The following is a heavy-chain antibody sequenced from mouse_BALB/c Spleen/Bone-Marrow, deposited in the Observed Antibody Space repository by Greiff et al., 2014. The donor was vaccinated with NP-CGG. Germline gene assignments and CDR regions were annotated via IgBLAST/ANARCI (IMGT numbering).Heavy chain of an antibody. CDR3: ARGGYDVGTFAY. Sequence: EVQLQQSGPELEKPGASVKISCKASGYSFTGYNMNWVKQTNGKSLEWIGNIDPYNGDTRYSQKFKGKATLTVDKSSSTSYMQLKSLTSEDSAVHYCARGGYDVGTFAYWGQGTLVTVSA. D-gene: IGHD2-14*01. CDR1: GYSFTGYN. J-gene: IGHJ3*01. CDR2: IDPYNGDT. V-gene: IGHV1S135*01.